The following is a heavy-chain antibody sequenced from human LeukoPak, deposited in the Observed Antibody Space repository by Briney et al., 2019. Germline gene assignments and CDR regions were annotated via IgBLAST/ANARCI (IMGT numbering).Heavy chain of an antibody. CDR2: MNSDGSAT. CDR3: AKGPNYFDS. J-gene: IGHJ4*02. V-gene: IGHV3-74*01. Sequence: GGSLRLSCTASGFTFDDYVMHWVRQAPGKGLEWVTRMNSDGSATYYADSVQGRFTISRDNAKNTLYLQMNSLRAEDTAMYFCAKGPNYFDSWGQGTLVTVSS. CDR1: GFTFDDYV.